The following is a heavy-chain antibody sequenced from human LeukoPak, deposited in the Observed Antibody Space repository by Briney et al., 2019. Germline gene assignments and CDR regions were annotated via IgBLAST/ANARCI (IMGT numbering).Heavy chain of an antibody. CDR3: AREQLVPDAFDI. D-gene: IGHD6-6*01. Sequence: GGSLRLSCAASGFIFSNFWMSWVRQAPGKGPEWVANIKQDGEETYYLDSVKGRFTVSRDNAKNSLYLQMNSLRAEDTAVYYCAREQLVPDAFDIWGQGTMVTVSS. J-gene: IGHJ3*02. CDR2: IKQDGEET. CDR1: GFIFSNFW. V-gene: IGHV3-7*01.